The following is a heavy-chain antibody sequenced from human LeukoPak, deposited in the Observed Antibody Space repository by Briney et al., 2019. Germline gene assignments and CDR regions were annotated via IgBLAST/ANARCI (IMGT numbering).Heavy chain of an antibody. CDR3: ARPIFTIAVAGTIGY. V-gene: IGHV3-21*01. Sequence: PGGSLRLSCAASGFTFSGYSMNWVRQAPGKGLEWVSSISSSSSYIYYADSVKGRFTISRDNAKNSLYLQMNSLRAEDTAVYYCARPIFTIAVAGTIGYWGQGTLVTVSS. CDR2: ISSSSSYI. D-gene: IGHD6-19*01. CDR1: GFTFSGYS. J-gene: IGHJ4*02.